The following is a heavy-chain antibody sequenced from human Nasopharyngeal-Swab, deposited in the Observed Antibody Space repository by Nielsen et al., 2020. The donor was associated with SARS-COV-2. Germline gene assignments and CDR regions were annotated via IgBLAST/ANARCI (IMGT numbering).Heavy chain of an antibody. Sequence: GGSLRLSCAASGFTFSDYYMSWICQAPGKGLEWVSYISSSSSYTNYADSVKGRFTISRDNAKNSLYLQMNSLRAEDTAVYYCASGGLEYSSSQGIDYWGQGTLVTVSS. J-gene: IGHJ4*02. CDR3: ASGGLEYSSSQGIDY. D-gene: IGHD6-6*01. CDR2: ISSSSSYT. V-gene: IGHV3-11*06. CDR1: GFTFSDYY.